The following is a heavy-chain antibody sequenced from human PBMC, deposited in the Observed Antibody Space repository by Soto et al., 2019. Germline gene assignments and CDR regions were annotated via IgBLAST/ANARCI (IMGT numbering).Heavy chain of an antibody. CDR3: ARDRSGGSPVYFDY. J-gene: IGHJ4*02. CDR1: GGTFSSYA. CDR2: IIPIFGTA. Sequence: SVKVSCKASGGTFSSYAISWVRQAPGQGLEWMGGIIPIFGTANYAQKFQGRVTITADESTSTAYMELSSLRSEDTAVYYCARDRSGGSPVYFDYWGQGTLVTVSS. V-gene: IGHV1-69*13. D-gene: IGHD2-15*01.